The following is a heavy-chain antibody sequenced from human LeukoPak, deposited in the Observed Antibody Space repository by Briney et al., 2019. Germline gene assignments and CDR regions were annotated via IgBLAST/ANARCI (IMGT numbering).Heavy chain of an antibody. CDR2: ITIDGSGT. V-gene: IGHV3-74*03. J-gene: IGHJ6*02. Sequence: GGSLRLSCAAPGVTSRNSWMHWVRQAPGKGLVWVSRITIDGSGTTYADSVKGRFTISRDNAKDTLYLQMNSLRAEDTAVYYCTRDRFYAMDAWGQGTTVIVSS. CDR3: TRDRFYAMDA. CDR1: GVTSRNSW.